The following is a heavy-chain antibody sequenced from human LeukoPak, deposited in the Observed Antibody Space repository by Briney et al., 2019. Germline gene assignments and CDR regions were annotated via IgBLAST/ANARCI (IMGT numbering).Heavy chain of an antibody. J-gene: IGHJ3*02. CDR3: AKDLTRITMIVVVITVDAFDI. V-gene: IGHV3-53*01. CDR1: GLTVSSNC. Sequence: GGSLRLSCTASGLTVSSNCMSWVRQAPGKGLEWVSFIYSGGNTYYADSVKGRFTISRDNSKNTLYLQMNSLRAEDTAVYYCAKDLTRITMIVVVITVDAFDIWGQGTMVTVSS. CDR2: IYSGGNT. D-gene: IGHD3-22*01.